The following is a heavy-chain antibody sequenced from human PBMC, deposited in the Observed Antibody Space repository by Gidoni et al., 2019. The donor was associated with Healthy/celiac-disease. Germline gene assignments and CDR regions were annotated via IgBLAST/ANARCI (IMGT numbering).Heavy chain of an antibody. D-gene: IGHD2-15*01. CDR2: IDPSDSYT. CDR3: ARVARGVCSGGSCYSKIIDY. CDR1: GYSFTSYW. V-gene: IGHV5-10-1*03. Sequence: EVQLVQSGAEVKKPGESLRISCKGSGYSFTSYWISWVRQMPGKGLEWMGRIDPSDSYTNYSPSFQGHVTISADKSISTAYLQWSSLKASDTAMYYCARVARGVCSGGSCYSKIIDYWGQGTLVTVSS. J-gene: IGHJ4*02.